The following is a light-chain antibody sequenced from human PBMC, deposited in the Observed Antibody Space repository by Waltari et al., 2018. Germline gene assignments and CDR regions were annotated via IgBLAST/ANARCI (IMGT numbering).Light chain of an antibody. CDR3: LLYLGSGIFV. V-gene: IGLV8-61*01. Sequence: QTVVTQEPSLSVSPGGTVPLTCALSSGSLTTTSYASRSQQTPGPPPRTLVYKANSRSSGVPDRFSGSILGNRAALTITGAQAEDESDYYCLLYLGSGIFVFGGGTKLTVL. CDR1: SGSLTTTSY. CDR2: KAN. J-gene: IGLJ3*02.